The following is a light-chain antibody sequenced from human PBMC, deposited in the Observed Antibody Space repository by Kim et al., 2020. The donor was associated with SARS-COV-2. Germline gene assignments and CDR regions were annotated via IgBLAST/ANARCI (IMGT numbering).Light chain of an antibody. CDR3: CSHAGTFYV. CDR2: DVD. J-gene: IGLJ1*01. Sequence: QSALTQPRSVSGSPGQSVTISCTATSSDVGDYKYVSWYQQHPGKAPKLIIYDVDKRPSGVPDRFSGSKSGNTASLTISGPQAEDEADYYCCSHAGTFYVFGAGTKVTVL. CDR1: SSDVGDYKY. V-gene: IGLV2-11*01.